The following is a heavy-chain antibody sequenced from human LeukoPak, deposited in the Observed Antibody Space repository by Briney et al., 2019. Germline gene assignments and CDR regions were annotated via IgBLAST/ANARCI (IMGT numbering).Heavy chain of an antibody. CDR2: IKQDGSER. Sequence: PGRSLRLSCAASGFTYTNYAVSWFRQAPGQGLEWVASIKQDGSERYYVDSVKGRFTISRDNAKNSLFLQLSSLRVEDTAVYYCARGSMHVYHLYTDYWGQGTLVTVSS. D-gene: IGHD3-16*01. V-gene: IGHV3-7*01. CDR1: GFTYTNYA. J-gene: IGHJ4*02. CDR3: ARGSMHVYHLYTDY.